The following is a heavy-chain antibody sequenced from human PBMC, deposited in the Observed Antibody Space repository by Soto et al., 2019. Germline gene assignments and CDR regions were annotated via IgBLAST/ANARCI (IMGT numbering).Heavy chain of an antibody. Sequence: ASVKVSCKASGYTCTIYYMHWVLQAPGQGLEWMGIINPSGGSTSYAQKFQGRVTMTRDTSTSTVYMELSSLRSEDTAVYYCARSYGDYNEYYFDYWGQGTLVTVS. CDR2: INPSGGST. D-gene: IGHD4-17*01. V-gene: IGHV1-46*03. CDR3: ARSYGDYNEYYFDY. CDR1: GYTCTIYY. J-gene: IGHJ4*02.